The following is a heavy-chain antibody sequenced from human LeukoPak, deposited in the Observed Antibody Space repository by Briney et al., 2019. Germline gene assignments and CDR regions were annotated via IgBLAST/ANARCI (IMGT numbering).Heavy chain of an antibody. CDR1: GFTFSDYY. J-gene: IGHJ6*03. CDR2: ISSSGSTI. D-gene: IGHD6-6*01. CDR3: AREEIRLVDVHYYYYYMDV. V-gene: IGHV3-11*01. Sequence: GGSLRLSCAASGFTFSDYYMSWIRQAPGKGLEWVSYISSSGSTIYYADSVKGRFTISRDNAKNSLYLQMNSLRAEDTAVYYCAREEIRLVDVHYYYYYMDVWGKGTTVTVSS.